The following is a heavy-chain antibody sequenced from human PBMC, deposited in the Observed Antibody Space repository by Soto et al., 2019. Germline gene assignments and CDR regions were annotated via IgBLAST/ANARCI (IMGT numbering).Heavy chain of an antibody. D-gene: IGHD1-26*01. CDR3: ARTIVGSTFDAFDI. Sequence: EVQLVESGGGLIQPGGSLRLSCAASGFTVSSNYMSWVRQAPGRGLEWVSIIYSGGSAYYADSVKGRFTISRDTSKNTLFRQMTSQRTEDNAIYYCARTIVGSTFDAFDIWGQGTMVTVSS. V-gene: IGHV3-53*01. CDR2: IYSGGSA. CDR1: GFTVSSNY. J-gene: IGHJ3*02.